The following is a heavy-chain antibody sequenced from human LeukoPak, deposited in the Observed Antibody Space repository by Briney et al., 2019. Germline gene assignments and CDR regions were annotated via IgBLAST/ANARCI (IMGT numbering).Heavy chain of an antibody. D-gene: IGHD3-22*01. CDR1: GYTFTGYY. V-gene: IGHV1-2*02. J-gene: IGHJ4*02. CDR3: ARNDNYDSSGNIDY. Sequence: ASVKVSCKATGYTFTGYYMHCERQAPGQGLEWMGWINPNSGGTNYAQKFQGRVTMTRDTSISTAYMELSRLRSDDTAVYYCARNDNYDSSGNIDYWGQGTLVTVSS. CDR2: INPNSGGT.